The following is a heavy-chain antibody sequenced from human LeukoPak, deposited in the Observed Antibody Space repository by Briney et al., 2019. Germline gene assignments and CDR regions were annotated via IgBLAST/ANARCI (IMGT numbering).Heavy chain of an antibody. J-gene: IGHJ4*02. CDR1: GFTFSSYA. Sequence: GGSLRLSCAASGFTFSSYATSWVRQAPGKGLEWVSAISGSGGSTYYADSVKGRFTISRDNSRNTLYLEMNSLRPEDTAIYYCAKPRTTGLSWAQFDYWGQGSLVTVSS. CDR3: AKPRTTGLSWAQFDY. CDR2: ISGSGGST. D-gene: IGHD2-8*02. V-gene: IGHV3-23*01.